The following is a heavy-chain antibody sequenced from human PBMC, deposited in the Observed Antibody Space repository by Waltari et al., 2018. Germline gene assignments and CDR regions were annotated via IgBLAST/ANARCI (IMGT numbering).Heavy chain of an antibody. CDR2: ISGSGGRT. V-gene: IGHV3-23*01. J-gene: IGHJ4*02. Sequence: EVQLLESGGGLVQPGGSLRLSCAASGFTFSSYAMSWVRQAPGKGLEWVSAISGSGGRTYYADSVKGRFTISRDNSKNTLYLQMNSLRAEDTAVYYCAKVGYCSSTSCPHYWGQGTLVTVSS. CDR1: GFTFSSYA. D-gene: IGHD2-2*01. CDR3: AKVGYCSSTSCPHY.